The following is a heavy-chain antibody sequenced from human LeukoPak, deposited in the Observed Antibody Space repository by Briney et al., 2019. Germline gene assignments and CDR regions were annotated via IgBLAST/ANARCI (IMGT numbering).Heavy chain of an antibody. J-gene: IGHJ6*03. CDR2: VNPNSGNT. CDR1: GYTFSSYD. V-gene: IGHV1-8*01. Sequence: GASVKVSCKASGYTFSSYDINWVRQAPGQGLEWMGWVNPNSGNTGHAQKFQGRVTITRNTSISTAYLELRSLRSEDTAVYYCARGDFWSGYSNYYYMDVWGKGTTVTVSS. CDR3: ARGDFWSGYSNYYYMDV. D-gene: IGHD3-3*01.